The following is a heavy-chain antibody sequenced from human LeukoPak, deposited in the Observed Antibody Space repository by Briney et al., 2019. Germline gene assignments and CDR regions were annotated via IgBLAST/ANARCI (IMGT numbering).Heavy chain of an antibody. V-gene: IGHV4-59*01. CDR3: ARGHFFDY. J-gene: IGHJ4*02. CDR2: IYYSGST. CDR1: GGSISSYY. Sequence: SETLSLTCTVSGGSISSYYWSWIRQPPGKGLEWIGYIYYSGSTDYNPSLKSRVTISVDTSKNQFSLKLSSVTAADTAVYYCARGHFFDYWGQGTLVTVSS.